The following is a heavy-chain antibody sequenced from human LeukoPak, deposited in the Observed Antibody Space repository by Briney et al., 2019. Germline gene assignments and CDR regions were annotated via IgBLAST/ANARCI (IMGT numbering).Heavy chain of an antibody. CDR1: GFTFDDYA. CDR2: ISWNSGSI. CDR3: AKSSSDIVGATPYGMDV. Sequence: GGSLRLSCAASGFTFDDYAMHWVRQAPGKGLEWVSGISWNSGSIGYADSVKGRFTISRDNAKNSLYLQMNNLRAEDTALYYCAKSSSDIVGATPYGMDVWGQGTTVTVSS. V-gene: IGHV3-9*01. D-gene: IGHD1-26*01. J-gene: IGHJ6*02.